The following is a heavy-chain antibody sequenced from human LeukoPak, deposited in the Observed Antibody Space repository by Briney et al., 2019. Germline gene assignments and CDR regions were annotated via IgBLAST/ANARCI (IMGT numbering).Heavy chain of an antibody. V-gene: IGHV3-13*01. CDR2: IGTAGDT. D-gene: IGHD1-1*01. CDR3: ARGPNWNDVYYGMDV. CDR1: GFTFSSYD. Sequence: GGSLRLSCAASGFTFSSYDMHWVRQATGKGLEWVSAIGTAGDTYYPGSVKGRFTISRENAKNSLYLQMNSLRAGDTAVYYCARGPNWNDVYYGMDVWGQGTTVTVFS. J-gene: IGHJ6*02.